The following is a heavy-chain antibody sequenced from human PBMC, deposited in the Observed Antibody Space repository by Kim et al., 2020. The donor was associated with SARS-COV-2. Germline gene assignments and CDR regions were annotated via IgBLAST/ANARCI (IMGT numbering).Heavy chain of an antibody. CDR3: ASWTGNWFDP. CDR1: GGSFSGYY. CDR2: INHSGST. Sequence: SETLSLTCAVYGGSFSGYYWSWIRQPPGKGLEWIGEINHSGSTNYNPSLKSRVTISVDTSKNQFSLKLSSVTAADTAVYYCASWTGNWFDPWGQGTLVTVSS. D-gene: IGHD3-3*01. V-gene: IGHV4-34*01. J-gene: IGHJ5*02.